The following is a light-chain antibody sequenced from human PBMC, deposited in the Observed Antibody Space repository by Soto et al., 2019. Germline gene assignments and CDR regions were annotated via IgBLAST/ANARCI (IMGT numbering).Light chain of an antibody. J-gene: IGKJ4*01. CDR3: HQTYSTPLT. CDR2: AAS. Sequence: DIQMTQSPSSLSASVGDRVTITCRASENISNYLNWYQQKPGKAPKLLIYAASSLQSGVPSRFSGSGSGTDFTLTISSLQPEDFATYCCHQTYSTPLTFGGGTKVEIK. CDR1: ENISNY. V-gene: IGKV1-39*01.